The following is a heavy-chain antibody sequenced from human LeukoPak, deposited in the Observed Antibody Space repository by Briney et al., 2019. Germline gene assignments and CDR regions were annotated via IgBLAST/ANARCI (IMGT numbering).Heavy chain of an antibody. Sequence: PGGSLRLSCAAPGFTFSSYWMSWVRQAPGKGLEWVANIKQDGSEKYYVDSVKGRFTISRDNAKNSLYLQMNSLRAEDTAVYYCARDLDTAMVIDDAFDIWGQGTMVTVSS. CDR2: IKQDGSEK. CDR1: GFTFSSYW. J-gene: IGHJ3*02. CDR3: ARDLDTAMVIDDAFDI. V-gene: IGHV3-7*01. D-gene: IGHD5-18*01.